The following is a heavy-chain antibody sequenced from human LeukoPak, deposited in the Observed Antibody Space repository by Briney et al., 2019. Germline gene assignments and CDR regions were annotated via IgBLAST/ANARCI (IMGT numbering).Heavy chain of an antibody. CDR3: VRSRGYSYGYSYYFGY. CDR2: IYPGDSET. CDR1: GHSFTTNW. D-gene: IGHD5-18*01. J-gene: IGHJ4*02. V-gene: IGHV5-51*01. Sequence: PGESLKISCKGSGHSFTTNWIGWVRQMPGKGLEWMGIIYPGDSETRYSPSFQGQVTISADKSISTAYVQWSSLKASDTAMYYCVRSRGYSYGYSYYFGYWGQGTLVTVSS.